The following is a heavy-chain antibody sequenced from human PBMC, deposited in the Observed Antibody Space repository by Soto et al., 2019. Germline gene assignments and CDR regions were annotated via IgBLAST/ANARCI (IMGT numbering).Heavy chain of an antibody. J-gene: IGHJ4*02. CDR3: ARDMAYGDYLPALF. CDR1: GYTFTGYY. Sequence: QGQLVQSGAEVKKPGASVKVSCKASGYTFTGYYIHWVRQAPGQGLEWMGWINPKSGVTNYAQKFQGRVTMITDTPISTAYMELSRLRSDDTAVYYCARDMAYGDYLPALFWGQGTLVTVSS. CDR2: INPKSGVT. D-gene: IGHD4-17*01. V-gene: IGHV1-2*02.